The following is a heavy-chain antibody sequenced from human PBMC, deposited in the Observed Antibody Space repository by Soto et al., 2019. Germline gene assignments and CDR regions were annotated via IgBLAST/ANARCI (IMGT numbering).Heavy chain of an antibody. J-gene: IGHJ6*03. CDR2: ISGYNGNT. CDR3: AKADSNYAGRFSYYYMDV. CDR1: GYTLRSYG. D-gene: IGHD4-4*01. V-gene: IGHV1-18*01. Sequence: ASVKVSCKASGYTLRSYGSSWVRQAHGQGLEWMGWISGYNGNTHYSQKFQGKVTVTTDTSTSTAYMELRNLRSDDTAVYYCAKADSNYAGRFSYYYMDVWGTGTMVTVSS.